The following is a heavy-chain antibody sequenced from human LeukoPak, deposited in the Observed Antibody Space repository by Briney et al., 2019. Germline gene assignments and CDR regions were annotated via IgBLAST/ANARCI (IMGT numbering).Heavy chain of an antibody. CDR1: GFTFGDYA. V-gene: IGHV3-49*04. CDR2: IRSNAYGGTT. Sequence: PGGSLRLSCTASGFTFGDYALNWVRQAPGKGLEWVGFIRSNAYGGTTESAASVKGRFTISRDDSKSIAYLQMNSLKTEDTAVYYCTTRGQLPLIDDYWGQGTLVTVSS. D-gene: IGHD1-26*01. J-gene: IGHJ4*02. CDR3: TTRGQLPLIDDY.